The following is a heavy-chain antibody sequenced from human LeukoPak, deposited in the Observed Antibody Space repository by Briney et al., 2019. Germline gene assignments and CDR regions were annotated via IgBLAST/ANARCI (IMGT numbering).Heavy chain of an antibody. CDR1: EFTFTSYW. V-gene: IGHV3-7*01. CDR3: ARDISGWSSWFDP. Sequence: PGGFLRLSCAASEFTFTSYWMSWVRQAPGKGLEWVANIKQDGSEKYCVDSVKGRFTISRDNAKNSLYLQMNSLRAEDTAVYYCARDISGWSSWFDPWGQGTLVTVSS. D-gene: IGHD6-19*01. J-gene: IGHJ5*02. CDR2: IKQDGSEK.